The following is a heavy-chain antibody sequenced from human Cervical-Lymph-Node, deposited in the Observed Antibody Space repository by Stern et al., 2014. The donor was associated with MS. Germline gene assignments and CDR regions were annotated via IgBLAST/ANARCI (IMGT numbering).Heavy chain of an antibody. D-gene: IGHD6-6*01. V-gene: IGHV3-21*02. CDR3: AREGIAARLRTFDY. J-gene: IGHJ4*02. Sequence: EVQLVESGGGLVKPGGSLRLSCAASGFTFSSYSMNWVRQAPGKGLEWVSSISSSSSYIYYADSVKGRFTISRDNAKNSLYLQMNSLRAEDTAVYYCAREGIAARLRTFDYWGQGTLVTVSS. CDR1: GFTFSSYS. CDR2: ISSSSSYI.